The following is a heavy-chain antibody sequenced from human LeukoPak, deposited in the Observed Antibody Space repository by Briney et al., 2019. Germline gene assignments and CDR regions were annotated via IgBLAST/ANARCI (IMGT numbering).Heavy chain of an antibody. CDR2: ISSSGSTV. V-gene: IGHV3-48*03. Sequence: RGSLRLSCAASGFTFSSYEMNCVRQAPGKGLVWVSYISSSGSTVYYADSVKGRFTISRDNAKNSLYLQMNGQRAEDTAVYYCAELGINMIGGVWGKGTTVTISS. CDR1: GFTFSSYE. J-gene: IGHJ6*04. CDR3: AELGINMIGGV. D-gene: IGHD3-10*02.